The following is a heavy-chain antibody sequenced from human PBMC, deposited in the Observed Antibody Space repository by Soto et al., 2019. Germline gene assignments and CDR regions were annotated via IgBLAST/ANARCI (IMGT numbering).Heavy chain of an antibody. V-gene: IGHV4-39*01. CDR3: ARHGERTIQSINWFDT. D-gene: IGHD4-4*01. Sequence: PSETLSLTCTVSGGSISSSSYFWGWIRQTPGKGLAWIGSMYYIGTTYYNSSLNSRVTISVDTSKNQFSLKLSSVTAASTTVYSCARHGERTIQSINWFDTWGQGTLVTVSS. CDR1: GGSISSSSYF. CDR2: MYYIGTT. J-gene: IGHJ5*02.